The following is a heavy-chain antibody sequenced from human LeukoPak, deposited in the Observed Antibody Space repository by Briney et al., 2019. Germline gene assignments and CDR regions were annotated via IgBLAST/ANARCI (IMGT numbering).Heavy chain of an antibody. CDR1: GGTFSSYA. Sequence: GASVKVSCKASGGTFSSYAISWVRQAPGQGLEWMGGIIPIFGTANYAQKFQGRVTITTDESTSTAYMELSSLRSEDTAVYYCARYRSGGHYYYYMDVWGKGTTVTVSS. V-gene: IGHV1-69*05. CDR3: ARYRSGGHYYYYMDV. CDR2: IIPIFGTA. J-gene: IGHJ6*03.